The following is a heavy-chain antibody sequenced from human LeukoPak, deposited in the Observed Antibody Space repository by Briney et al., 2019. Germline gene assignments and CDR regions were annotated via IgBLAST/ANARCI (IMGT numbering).Heavy chain of an antibody. Sequence: GGSLRLSCAASGFTFSSYWMSWVSQAPGKGLEWVANIYQDGSEKYYVDSVKGRFTITRDNAKNSLYLQMNSLRAEDTAVYYCASRANLHFPYYLDYWGQGTLVTVSS. V-gene: IGHV3-7*05. D-gene: IGHD3-3*02. CDR2: IYQDGSEK. CDR3: ASRANLHFPYYLDY. J-gene: IGHJ4*02. CDR1: GFTFSSYW.